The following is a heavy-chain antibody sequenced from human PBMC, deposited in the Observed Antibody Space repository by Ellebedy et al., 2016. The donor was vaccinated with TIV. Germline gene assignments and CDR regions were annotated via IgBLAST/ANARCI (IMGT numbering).Heavy chain of an antibody. CDR3: AKGRGGGSDTSAPRYYFDY. CDR2: ISHTGTRT. Sequence: PGGSLRLSCAASGFTFSSYAMSWVRPAPGKGLEWVSTISHTGTRTYYANSVEGRFLISRDISKRTLYLQMNSLRAEDTAVYYCAKGRGGGSDTSAPRYYFDYWGLGTLVTVSS. V-gene: IGHV3-23*01. CDR1: GFTFSSYA. J-gene: IGHJ4*02. D-gene: IGHD3-22*01.